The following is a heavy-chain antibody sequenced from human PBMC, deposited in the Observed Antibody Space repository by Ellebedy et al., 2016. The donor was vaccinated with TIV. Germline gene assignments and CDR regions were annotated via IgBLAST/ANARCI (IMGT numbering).Heavy chain of an antibody. Sequence: ASVKVSXXASGYTFASHDINWVRQTTGQGLEWMGWKNPNSGNTGYGEKFQGRLTMTRNNSISTAYMELSTLRSEDTAVYYCARKLRLVERRNIPGGGWHYMDVWGKGTTVTVTS. CDR2: KNPNSGNT. J-gene: IGHJ6*03. V-gene: IGHV1-8*01. CDR1: GYTFASHD. CDR3: ARKLRLVERRNIPGGGWHYMDV. D-gene: IGHD3-3*01.